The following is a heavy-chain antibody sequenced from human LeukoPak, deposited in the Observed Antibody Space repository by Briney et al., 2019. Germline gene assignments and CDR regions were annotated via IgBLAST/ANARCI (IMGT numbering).Heavy chain of an antibody. CDR1: GGSISSYY. V-gene: IGHV4-59*12. Sequence: SETLSLTCTVSGGSISSYYWSWIRQPPGKGLEWIGEIYHSGSTNYNPSLKSRVTISVDKSKNQFSLKLSSVTAADTAVYYCARVFGSSWHDAFDIWGQGTMVTVSS. D-gene: IGHD6-13*01. CDR2: IYHSGST. CDR3: ARVFGSSWHDAFDI. J-gene: IGHJ3*02.